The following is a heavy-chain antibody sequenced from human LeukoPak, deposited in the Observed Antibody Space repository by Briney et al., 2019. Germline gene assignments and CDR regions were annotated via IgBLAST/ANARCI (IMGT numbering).Heavy chain of an antibody. D-gene: IGHD6-19*01. CDR3: ASASSLSLGWYLSLDY. Sequence: GESLQISSKGSGGSFTSTCIGWVGQMPGKGLEWLGITFTGDSATRYRPSFQGQLSISAGQSISTAYLQWSSLRASDTAMYYCASASSLSLGWYLSLDYWGQGTLVTVSS. CDR2: TFTGDSAT. V-gene: IGHV5-51*01. CDR1: GGSFTSTC. J-gene: IGHJ4*02.